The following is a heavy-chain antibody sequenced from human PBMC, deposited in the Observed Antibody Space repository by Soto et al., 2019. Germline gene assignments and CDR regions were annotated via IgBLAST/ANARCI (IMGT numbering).Heavy chain of an antibody. CDR2: ISYDGSNK. Sequence: VQLVESGGGVVQPGRSLRLSCAASGFTFSSYGMHWVRQAPGKGLEWVAVISYDGSNKYYADSVKGRFTISRDNSKNTLYLQMNSLRAEDTAVYYCAKDYDIAAAGRVDYWGQGTLVTVSS. CDR1: GFTFSSYG. D-gene: IGHD6-13*01. J-gene: IGHJ4*02. CDR3: AKDYDIAAAGRVDY. V-gene: IGHV3-30*18.